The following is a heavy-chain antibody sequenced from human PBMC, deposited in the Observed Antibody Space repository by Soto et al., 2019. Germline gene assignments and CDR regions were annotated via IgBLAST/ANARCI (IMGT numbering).Heavy chain of an antibody. D-gene: IGHD2-21*02. CDR1: GFTFSSYA. Sequence: EVQLLESGGGLVQPGGSLRLSCAASGFTFSSYAMTWVRQAPGKGLEWVSGISGSGGTTYYADSVKGRFTMSRDNSKNTLFLQMSSLRAEVTAVYYCAKGHLVVVTAVLDIWGQGTMFTVSS. CDR3: AKGHLVVVTAVLDI. V-gene: IGHV3-23*01. CDR2: ISGSGGTT. J-gene: IGHJ3*02.